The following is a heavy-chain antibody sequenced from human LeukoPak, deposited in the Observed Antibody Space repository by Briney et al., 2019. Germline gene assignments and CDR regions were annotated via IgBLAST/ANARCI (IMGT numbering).Heavy chain of an antibody. J-gene: IGHJ6*02. V-gene: IGHV3-23*01. CDR2: ISGSGGST. D-gene: IGHD3-16*01. Sequence: GGSLRLSCAASGFTFSSYAMSWVRQAPGKGLEWVSAISGSGGSTYYADSVKGRFTISRDNSKNTLYLQMNSLRAEDTAVYYCAKGGMRYYYYGMDVWGQGTTITVSS. CDR1: GFTFSSYA. CDR3: AKGGMRYYYYGMDV.